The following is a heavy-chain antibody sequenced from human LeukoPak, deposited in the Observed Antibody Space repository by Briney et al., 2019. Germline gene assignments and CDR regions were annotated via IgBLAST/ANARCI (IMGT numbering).Heavy chain of an antibody. CDR2: INHSGST. CDR3: ARGRSSFN. Sequence: SETLSLTRAVYGGSFSGYYWSWIRQPPGKGLEWIGEINHSGSTNYNPSLKSRVTISVDTSKNQFSLKLSSVTAADTAMYYCARGRSSFNWGQGTLVTVSS. CDR1: GGSFSGYY. J-gene: IGHJ4*02. V-gene: IGHV4-34*01. D-gene: IGHD6-19*01.